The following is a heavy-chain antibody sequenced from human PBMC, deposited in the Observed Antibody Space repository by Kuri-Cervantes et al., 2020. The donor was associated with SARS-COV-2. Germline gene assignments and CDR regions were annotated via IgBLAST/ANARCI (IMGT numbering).Heavy chain of an antibody. CDR3: ARESRDAYNLGSFDL. D-gene: IGHD5-24*01. CDR1: GFTFSSYE. Sequence: GGSLRLSCAASGFTFSSYEMHWVRQAPGKGLEWVANINEDGSEKYYVDSVKGRFTISRDNAKNSLYLQMNSLRAEDTAVYYCARESRDAYNLGSFDLWGRGTLVTVSS. CDR2: INEDGSEK. V-gene: IGHV3-7*01. J-gene: IGHJ2*01.